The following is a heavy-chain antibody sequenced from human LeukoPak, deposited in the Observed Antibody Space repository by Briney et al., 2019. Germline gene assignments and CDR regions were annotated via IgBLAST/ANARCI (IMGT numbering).Heavy chain of an antibody. D-gene: IGHD3-22*01. CDR2: ISGSGGTT. Sequence: GGSLRLSCAASGFTFSSYGMSWVRQAPGKGLEWVSAISGSGGTTYYADSVKGRFTISRDNSKNTLYLQMNSLRAEDTAVYYCAKGRKFLVVIAFDYWGQGTLVTVSS. CDR3: AKGRKFLVVIAFDY. V-gene: IGHV3-23*01. CDR1: GFTFSSYG. J-gene: IGHJ4*02.